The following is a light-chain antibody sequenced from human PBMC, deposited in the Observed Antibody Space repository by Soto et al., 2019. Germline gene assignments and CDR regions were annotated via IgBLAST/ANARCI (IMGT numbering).Light chain of an antibody. V-gene: IGLV2-14*01. Sequence: QSVLTQPASVSGSPGQSITISCTGTSSDLGGYNYVSWYQQHPGKAPKLMIYDDSDRPSGVSDRFSGSRSGNAASLTISGLQDEDEDDYYCYSYTSISSLYVFGTGTKLTVL. J-gene: IGLJ1*01. CDR2: DDS. CDR1: SSDLGGYNY. CDR3: YSYTSISSLYV.